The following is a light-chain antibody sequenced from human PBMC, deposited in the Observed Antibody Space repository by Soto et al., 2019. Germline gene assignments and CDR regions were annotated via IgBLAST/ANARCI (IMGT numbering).Light chain of an antibody. V-gene: IGKV1-39*01. Sequence: DIQMTQSPSSLSASVGDRVTITCRASQSINNCLNWYQQRPGEAPKLLIYAASNLQSGVPSRFSGSGSRLHFTLTITSLPPEDVASYYCQQGVNPPHTFGPGTRVDIK. CDR3: QQGVNPPHT. CDR2: AAS. CDR1: QSINNC. J-gene: IGKJ3*01.